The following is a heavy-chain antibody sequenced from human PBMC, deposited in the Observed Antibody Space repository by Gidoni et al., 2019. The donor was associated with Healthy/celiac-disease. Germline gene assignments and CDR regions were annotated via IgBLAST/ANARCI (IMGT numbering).Heavy chain of an antibody. V-gene: IGHV3-30*04. Sequence: QVPLVESGVGVVQAGRSLRLSCAASGFTFSSYAMHWVRQAPAQGLEWVAVISYDGSNKYYADSVKGRFTISRDNSKNTLYLQMNSLRAEDTAVYYCARVDSSYFDYYYGMDVWGQGTTVTVSS. CDR1: GFTFSSYA. D-gene: IGHD3-22*01. CDR2: ISYDGSNK. J-gene: IGHJ6*02. CDR3: ARVDSSYFDYYYGMDV.